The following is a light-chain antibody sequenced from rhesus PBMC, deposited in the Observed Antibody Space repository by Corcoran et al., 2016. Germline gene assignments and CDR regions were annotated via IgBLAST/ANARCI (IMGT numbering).Light chain of an antibody. Sequence: DIQLTQSPSSLSASVGDRVTIACRTSQGISNHLAWFQQQSGEAPKLLIYDASSLKSNVPSRFSCSGSGTDFTLTISSLQPEDFGVYYCQQRNSYPLTFGGGTKVEIK. CDR3: QQRNSYPLT. J-gene: IGKJ4*01. CDR1: QGISNH. CDR2: DAS. V-gene: IGKV1-38*01.